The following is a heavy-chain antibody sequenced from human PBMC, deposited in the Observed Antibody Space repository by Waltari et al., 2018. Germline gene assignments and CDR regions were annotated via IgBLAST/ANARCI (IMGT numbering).Heavy chain of an antibody. J-gene: IGHJ3*02. CDR1: GYTFTDY. Sequence: EVQLVQSGAEVKKPGATVKISCKVSGYTFTDYMHWVQQAPGKGLEWMGLVDTEDGETIDAEKFQGRVTRTADTSTDTAYMELSSPRSEDTAVYDCATDGGQAVQGVGDAFDIWGQGTMVTVSS. D-gene: IGHD3-10*01. CDR2: VDTEDGET. V-gene: IGHV1-69-2*01. CDR3: ATDGGQAVQGVGDAFDI.